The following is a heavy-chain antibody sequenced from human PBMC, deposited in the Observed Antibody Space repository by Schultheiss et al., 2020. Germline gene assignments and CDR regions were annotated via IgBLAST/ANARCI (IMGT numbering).Heavy chain of an antibody. CDR1: GGSISSYY. Sequence: SETLSLTCTVSGGSISSYYWGWIRQPPGKGLEWIGSIYTSGSTNYNPSLKSRVTMSVDTSKSHFSLRLRSVTSADTAVYYCASLRLGPTGRENWFDSWGQGTLVTVSS. J-gene: IGHJ5*01. V-gene: IGHV4-4*07. D-gene: IGHD2-8*02. CDR3: ASLRLGPTGRENWFDS. CDR2: IYTSGST.